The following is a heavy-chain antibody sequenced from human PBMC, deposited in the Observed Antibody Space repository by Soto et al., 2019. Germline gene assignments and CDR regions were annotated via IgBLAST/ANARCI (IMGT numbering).Heavy chain of an antibody. CDR2: ILSNFNT. CDR1: GFSFRDYT. CDR3: ARRVNGYFYF. V-gene: IGHV3-23*05. D-gene: IGHD2-8*01. J-gene: IGHJ4*02. Sequence: EVQLLDSGGGLVQPGGSMTLSCAASGFSFRDYTMSWVRQAPGKVLDCISVILSNFNTYYTDSVRGRFTISRDTSKNTLYLEMNSLRAEGPGIYYCARRVNGYFYFGCQGALVTVSS.